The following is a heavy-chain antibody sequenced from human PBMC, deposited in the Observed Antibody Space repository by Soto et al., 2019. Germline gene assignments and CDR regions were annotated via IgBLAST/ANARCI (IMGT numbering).Heavy chain of an antibody. CDR2: IKQDGSER. Sequence: GSLRLSCAASGFTFSTYWMSWVRQAPGKGLEWVANIKQDGSERYYVDSVKGRFTISRDNAKNSLYLQMNSLRAEDTAVYNCARDETYYYGSGPVGGQGTLVTVSS. V-gene: IGHV3-7*01. D-gene: IGHD3-10*01. J-gene: IGHJ4*02. CDR3: ARDETYYYGSGPV. CDR1: GFTFSTYW.